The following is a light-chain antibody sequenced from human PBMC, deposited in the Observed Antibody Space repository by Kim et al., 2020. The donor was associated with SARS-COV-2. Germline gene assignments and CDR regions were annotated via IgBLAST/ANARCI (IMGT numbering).Light chain of an antibody. CDR1: SLRSYY. Sequence: ALGQTVRITCHGDSLRSYYATWYQPGPGQAPILVIYGKNNRPSGIPDRFSGSSSGNTSSLTITGTQAGDEADYYCNSRDSNDNVVFGGGTQLTVL. CDR2: GKN. CDR3: NSRDSNDNVV. J-gene: IGLJ2*01. V-gene: IGLV3-19*01.